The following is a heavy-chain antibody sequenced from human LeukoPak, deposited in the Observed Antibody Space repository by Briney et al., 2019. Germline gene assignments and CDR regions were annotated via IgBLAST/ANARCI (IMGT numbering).Heavy chain of an antibody. CDR3: ARGGAARLHFQN. J-gene: IGHJ1*01. D-gene: IGHD6-6*01. CDR2: IYHSGST. CDR1: GGPISTYY. Sequence: SETLSLTCTVSGGPISTYYWNWIRQPPGKGLEWIGYIYHSGSTNYNPSLQSRVTISVDTSKNQFSLNLNSVTAADTAVYYCARGGAARLHFQNWGQGTLVTVSS. V-gene: IGHV4-59*01.